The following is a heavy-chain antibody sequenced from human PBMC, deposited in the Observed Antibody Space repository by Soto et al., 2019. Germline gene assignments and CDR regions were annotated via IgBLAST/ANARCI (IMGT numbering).Heavy chain of an antibody. CDR1: GYSISSGYY. D-gene: IGHD1-7*01. CDR2: IYHSGST. CDR3: ARVDNWNYLTNYYGMDV. Sequence: SETLSLTCAVSGYSISSGYYWGWIRQPPGKGLEWIGSIYHSGSTYYNPSLKSRVTISVDTSKNQFSLKLSSVTAADTAVYYCARVDNWNYLTNYYGMDVWGQGTTVTVS. J-gene: IGHJ6*02. V-gene: IGHV4-38-2*01.